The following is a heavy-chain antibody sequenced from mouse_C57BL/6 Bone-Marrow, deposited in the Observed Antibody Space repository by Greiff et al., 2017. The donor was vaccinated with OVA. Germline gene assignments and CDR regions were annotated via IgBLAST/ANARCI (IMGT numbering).Heavy chain of an antibody. J-gene: IGHJ2*01. Sequence: VKLQESGPELVKPGASVKISCKASGYAFSSSWMNWVKQRPGKGLEWIGRIYPGDGDTNYNGKFKGKATLTADKSSSTAYMQLSSLTSEDSAVYFCARGGYYGSSYHYFDYWGQGTTLTVSS. D-gene: IGHD1-1*01. CDR2: IYPGDGDT. V-gene: IGHV1-82*01. CDR3: ARGGYYGSSYHYFDY. CDR1: GYAFSSSW.